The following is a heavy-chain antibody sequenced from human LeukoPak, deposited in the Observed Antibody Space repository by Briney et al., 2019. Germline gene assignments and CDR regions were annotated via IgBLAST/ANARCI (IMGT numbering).Heavy chain of an antibody. V-gene: IGHV4-4*07. D-gene: IGHD2-2*01. CDR1: GASISNYY. J-gene: IGHJ4*02. Sequence: SETLSLTCTVSGASISNYYWSWIRQPAGKGLEWIGRIYTSGSTNSNPSLKGRVTMSVDTSKGQFSLILSSVTAADTAVYYCARESSPGYCSSTSCPFDYWGQGTLVTVSS. CDR3: ARESSPGYCSSTSCPFDY. CDR2: IYTSGST.